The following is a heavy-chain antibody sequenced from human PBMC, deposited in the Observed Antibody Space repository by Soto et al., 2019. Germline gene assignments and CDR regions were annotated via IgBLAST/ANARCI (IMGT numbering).Heavy chain of an antibody. CDR3: ARVGPPLRSGVTGFVY. CDR1: GGTFSSYA. Sequence: QVQLVQSGAEVKKPGSSVKVSCKASGGTFSSYAISWVRQAPGQGLEWMGGIIPIFGTANYAQKFQGRVTITAADSTGTAYMELSSLRSEDTAVYYCARVGPPLRSGVTGFVYWGQGTLVTVSS. J-gene: IGHJ4*02. D-gene: IGHD2-15*01. CDR2: IIPIFGTA. V-gene: IGHV1-69*12.